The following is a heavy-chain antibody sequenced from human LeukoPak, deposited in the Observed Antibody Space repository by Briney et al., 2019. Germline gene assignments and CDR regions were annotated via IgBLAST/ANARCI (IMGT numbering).Heavy chain of an antibody. D-gene: IGHD2-8*01. V-gene: IGHV3-23*01. Sequence: PGGSLRLSCAPSRFTFSSYAMSWVPQAPRKGLECDLAISGSGGSTYCAHSVKGRFTIFRDNSKNTLYLQMNSLRAEYTAVYYCARSMSFDYWGQGTLVNVSS. CDR3: ARSMSFDY. J-gene: IGHJ4*02. CDR1: RFTFSSYA. CDR2: ISGSGGST.